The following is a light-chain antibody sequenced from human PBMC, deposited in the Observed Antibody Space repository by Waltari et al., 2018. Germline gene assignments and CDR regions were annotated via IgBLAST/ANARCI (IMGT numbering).Light chain of an antibody. V-gene: IGKV1-5*03. J-gene: IGKJ1*01. CDR1: QNISPW. CDR2: KTS. Sequence: DIQMTQSPSTLSASVGDRVTITFRASQNISPWLAWHQQKPGKAPRLLIYKTSTLESGVPSRFRVSGSGTEFTLTISSLQPEDFATYYGQRYKTSFRTFGQGTRVEIK. CDR3: QRYKTSFRT.